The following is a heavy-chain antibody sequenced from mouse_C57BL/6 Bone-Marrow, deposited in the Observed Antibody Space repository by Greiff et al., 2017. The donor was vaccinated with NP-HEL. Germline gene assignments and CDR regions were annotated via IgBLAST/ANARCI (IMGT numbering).Heavy chain of an antibody. Sequence: EVKLQESGPGLVKPSQSLSLTCSVTGYSITSGYYWNWIRQFPGNKLEWMGYISYDGSNNYNPSLKNRISITRDTSKNQFFLKLNSVTTEDTATYYCARRGPYGNYPDYWGQGTTLTVSS. V-gene: IGHV3-6*01. CDR3: ARRGPYGNYPDY. CDR2: ISYDGSN. D-gene: IGHD2-1*01. CDR1: GYSITSGYY. J-gene: IGHJ2*01.